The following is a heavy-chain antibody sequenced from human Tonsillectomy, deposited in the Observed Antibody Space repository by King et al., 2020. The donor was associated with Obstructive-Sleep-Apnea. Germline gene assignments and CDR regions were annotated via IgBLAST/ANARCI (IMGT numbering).Heavy chain of an antibody. CDR1: GFTFSDFW. Sequence: VQLVESGGGLVQSGGSLRLSCAASGFTFSDFWMTWVRQAPGKGLEWVANIKQDGSEKYYVDSVKGRFTISRDNADNSLSLQMDSLRAEDTAVYYCAKGSCRHDYWGQGTLVTVSS. CDR2: IKQDGSEK. J-gene: IGHJ4*02. V-gene: IGHV3-7*01. CDR3: AKGSCRHDY.